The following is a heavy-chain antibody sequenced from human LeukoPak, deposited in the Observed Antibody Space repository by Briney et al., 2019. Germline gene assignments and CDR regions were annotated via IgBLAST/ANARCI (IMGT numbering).Heavy chain of an antibody. CDR1: GYTFTSYY. J-gene: IGHJ4*02. Sequence: GASVKVSCKASGYTFTSYYMHWVRQAPGQGLEWMGIINPSGGSTNYAQKFQGRVTMTRDMSTSTVYMELSSLRSEATAVYYCAATIAAAGTPFYYWGQGTLVTVSS. D-gene: IGHD6-13*01. CDR2: INPSGGST. CDR3: AATIAAAGTPFYY. V-gene: IGHV1-46*01.